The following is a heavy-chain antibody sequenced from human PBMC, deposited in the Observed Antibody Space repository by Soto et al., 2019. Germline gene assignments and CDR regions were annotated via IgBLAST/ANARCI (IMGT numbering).Heavy chain of an antibody. D-gene: IGHD2-15*01. V-gene: IGHV1-69*13. CDR1: GYTFTSYA. J-gene: IGHJ5*02. CDR3: ARYPYCSGGSCYVGDPNWFDP. CDR2: IIPIFGTA. Sequence: ASVKVSCKASGYTFTSYAMHWVRQAPGQRLEWMGWIIPIFGTANYAQKFQGRVTITADESTSTAYMELSSLRSEDTAVYYCARYPYCSGGSCYVGDPNWFDPWGQGTLVTVSS.